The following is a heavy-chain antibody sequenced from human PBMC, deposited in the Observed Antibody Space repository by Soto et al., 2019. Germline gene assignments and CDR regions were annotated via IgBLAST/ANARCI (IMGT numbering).Heavy chain of an antibody. CDR1: GGTFSSYA. V-gene: IGHV1-69*13. J-gene: IGHJ5*02. D-gene: IGHD3-10*01. CDR3: AREAGGFGESSSAP. CDR2: IIPIFGTA. Sequence: SVKVSCKASGGTFSSYAISWVRQAPGQGLEWMGGIIPIFGTANYAQKFQGRVTITADESTSTAYMELSSLRSEDTAVYSCAREAGGFGESSSAPWGQGTLVTVSS.